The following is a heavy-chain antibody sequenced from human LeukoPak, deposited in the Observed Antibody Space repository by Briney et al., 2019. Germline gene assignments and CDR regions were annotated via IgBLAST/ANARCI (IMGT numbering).Heavy chain of an antibody. V-gene: IGHV3-30*18. CDR1: GFTFSGSA. D-gene: IGHD3-22*01. J-gene: IGHJ3*02. Sequence: GGSLRLSCAASGFTFSGSAMHWVRQAPGKGLEWVAVISYDGSNKYYADSVKGRFTISRDNSKNTLYLQMNSLRAEDTAVYYCAKNSGEQTLGWDDSSEDAFDIWGQGTMDTVSS. CDR2: ISYDGSNK. CDR3: AKNSGEQTLGWDDSSEDAFDI.